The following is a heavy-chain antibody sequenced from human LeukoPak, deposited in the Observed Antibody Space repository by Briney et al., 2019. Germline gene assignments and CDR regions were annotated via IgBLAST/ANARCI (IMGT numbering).Heavy chain of an antibody. J-gene: IGHJ4*02. D-gene: IGHD1-26*01. CDR3: ARGGVISGSYNY. Sequence: PSETLSLTCTVFSGSISSSSYYWGWIRQPPGKGLQWIGNIYYSGNTYYNPTLKSRVTISVDTSKNQFSLKLSSVTAADTAVYYCARGGVISGSYNYWGQGTLVTVSS. CDR1: SGSISSSSYY. V-gene: IGHV4-39*07. CDR2: IYYSGNT.